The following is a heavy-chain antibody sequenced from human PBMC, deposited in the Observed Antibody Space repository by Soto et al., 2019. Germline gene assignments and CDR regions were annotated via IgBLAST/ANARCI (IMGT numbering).Heavy chain of an antibody. CDR3: ARGLPVYAAGSYMDA. V-gene: IGHV1-8*01. CDR1: GDTCTRYD. J-gene: IGHJ6*03. D-gene: IGHD2-8*01. CDR2: MNPNSGNT. Sequence: ASVKVSCKASGDTCTRYDINWVRQATGQGLEWMGWMNPNSGNTGYAQKFQGRVTMTRNTSISTAYMELSSLRSEDTAVYYCARGLPVYAAGSYMDAWGQGTTLTVSS.